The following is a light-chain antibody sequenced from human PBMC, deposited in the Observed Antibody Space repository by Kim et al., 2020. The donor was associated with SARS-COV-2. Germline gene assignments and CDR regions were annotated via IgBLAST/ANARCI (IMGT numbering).Light chain of an antibody. CDR3: QAWDSSTAV. V-gene: IGLV3-1*01. J-gene: IGLJ2*01. CDR2: QDS. CDR1: KLGDKY. Sequence: VSPGQTASITCSGDKLGDKYASWYQQKPGQSPVLVIYQDSKRPSGIPERFSGSNSGNTATLTISGTQAMDEADYYCQAWDSSTAVFGGGTQLTVL.